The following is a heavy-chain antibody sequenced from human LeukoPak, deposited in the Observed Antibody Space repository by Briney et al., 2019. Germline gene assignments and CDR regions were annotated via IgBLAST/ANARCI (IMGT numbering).Heavy chain of an antibody. V-gene: IGHV1-24*01. CDR1: GYTLTELS. Sequence: ASVKVSCKVSGYTLTELSMHWVRQAPGKGLEWTGGFDPEDGETIYAQKFQGRVTMTEDTSTDTAYMELSSLRSEDTAVYYCATAEYYYDSSGYYTFDYWGQGTLVTVSS. D-gene: IGHD3-22*01. CDR2: FDPEDGET. CDR3: ATAEYYYDSSGYYTFDY. J-gene: IGHJ4*02.